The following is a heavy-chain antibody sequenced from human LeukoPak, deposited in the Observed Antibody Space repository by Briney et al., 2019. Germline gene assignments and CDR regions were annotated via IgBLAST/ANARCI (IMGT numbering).Heavy chain of an antibody. CDR3: ARNLGYCRTASCHHMDV. J-gene: IGHJ6*03. CDR1: GFTLSSYW. D-gene: IGHD2-2*01. V-gene: IGHV3-7*01. Sequence: GGSLRLSCAASGFTLSSYWMSWVRQAPGKGLEWVANITQDGSDKYYVDSVKGRFTISRDNAKNSLYLQMNSLRAEDTAVYYCARNLGYCRTASCHHMDVWGKGSTVTVSS. CDR2: ITQDGSDK.